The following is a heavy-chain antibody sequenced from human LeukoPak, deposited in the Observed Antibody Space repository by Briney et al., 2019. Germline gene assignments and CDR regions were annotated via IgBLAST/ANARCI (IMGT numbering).Heavy chain of an antibody. CDR2: IRYDGSNK. J-gene: IGHJ6*03. D-gene: IGHD2-2*01. Sequence: GGSLRLSCAASGFTFSSYGMHWVRQAPGKGLEWVAFIRYDGSNKYYADSVKGRFTISRDNSKNTVNLQMNSLRAEDTAVYYCARDRRVVPAAIYFYYMDVWGKGTTVTVSS. CDR1: GFTFSSYG. CDR3: ARDRRVVPAAIYFYYMDV. V-gene: IGHV3-30*02.